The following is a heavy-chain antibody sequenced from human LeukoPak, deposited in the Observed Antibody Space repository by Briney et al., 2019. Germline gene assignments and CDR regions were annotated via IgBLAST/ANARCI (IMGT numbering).Heavy chain of an antibody. Sequence: SVKVSCKASGGTFSSYAISWVRQAPGQGLEWMGGIIPIFGTANYAQKFRGRVTITTDESTSTAYMELSSLRSEDTAVYYCAIVGATPVRDAFDIWGQGTMVTVSS. V-gene: IGHV1-69*05. D-gene: IGHD1-26*01. CDR1: GGTFSSYA. CDR3: AIVGATPVRDAFDI. J-gene: IGHJ3*02. CDR2: IIPIFGTA.